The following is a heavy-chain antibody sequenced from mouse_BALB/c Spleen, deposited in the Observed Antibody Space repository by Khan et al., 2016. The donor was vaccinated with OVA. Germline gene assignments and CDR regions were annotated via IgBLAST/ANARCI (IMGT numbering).Heavy chain of an antibody. V-gene: IGHV5-6*01. J-gene: IGHJ3*01. Sequence: VQLKESGGDLVKPGGSLKLSCAASGFTFSTYGMSWVRQTADRRLEWVATVSTGGSYTYYPDSVKGRFTISRDNAKNTLYLHMNSLKSEEPAMFYCTRLAYYYDSEGFAYWGQGTLVTVSA. CDR2: VSTGGSYT. CDR3: TRLAYYYDSEGFAY. D-gene: IGHD1-1*01. CDR1: GFTFSTYG.